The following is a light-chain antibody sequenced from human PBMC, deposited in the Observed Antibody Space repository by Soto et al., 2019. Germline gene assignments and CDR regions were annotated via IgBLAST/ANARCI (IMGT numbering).Light chain of an antibody. Sequence: EIVLTQSPGTLSLSPGERVTLSCRASQSVSSYLAWYQQKPGQAPRLLIYGASSRATGIPDRFSGSGSGTDFTLTIIRLEPEDFAVYYCQQYGSSPRITFGQGTRLEIK. V-gene: IGKV3-20*01. CDR2: GAS. CDR1: QSVSSY. J-gene: IGKJ5*01. CDR3: QQYGSSPRIT.